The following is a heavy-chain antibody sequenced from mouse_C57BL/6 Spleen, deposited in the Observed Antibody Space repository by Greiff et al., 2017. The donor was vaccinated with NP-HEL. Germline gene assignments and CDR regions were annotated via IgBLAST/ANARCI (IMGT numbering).Heavy chain of an antibody. Sequence: QVQLQQPGAELVRPGSSVKLSCKASGYTFTSYWMHWVKQRPIQGLEWIGNIDPSDSETHSNQKFKDKATLTVDKSSSTAYMQLSSLTSEDYAVYYCARGDATYAMDYWGQGTSVTVSS. CDR2: IDPSDSET. CDR1: GYTFTSYW. J-gene: IGHJ4*01. CDR3: ARGDATYAMDY. V-gene: IGHV1-52*01. D-gene: IGHD6-1*01.